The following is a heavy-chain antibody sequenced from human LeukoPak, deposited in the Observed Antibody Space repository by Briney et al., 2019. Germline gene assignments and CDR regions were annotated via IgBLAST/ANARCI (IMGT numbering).Heavy chain of an antibody. CDR1: GFTFNTYW. Sequence: PGGSLRLSCAASGFTFNTYWMHWVRQAPGKGLVCVARVHREGTTTAYADSVKGRFTISRDNAKNTLYLQMTNLRAEDTAVYHCARDSDWILFDYWGRGTLVTVSS. V-gene: IGHV3-74*03. CDR3: ARDSDWILFDY. D-gene: IGHD3/OR15-3a*01. J-gene: IGHJ4*02. CDR2: VHREGTTT.